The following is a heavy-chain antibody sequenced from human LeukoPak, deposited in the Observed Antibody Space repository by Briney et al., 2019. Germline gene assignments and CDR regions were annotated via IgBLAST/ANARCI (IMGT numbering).Heavy chain of an antibody. D-gene: IGHD6-13*01. CDR1: GFTFTNYG. CDR3: ANGRAAAGIGY. J-gene: IGHJ4*02. Sequence: PGGSLRLSCAASGFTFTNYGMSWVRQAPGKGLEWVSAISGSGGSTYYADSVKGRFTIPRDNSKNTLYLQMNSLRAEDTAVYYCANGRAAAGIGYWGQGTLVTVSS. CDR2: ISGSGGST. V-gene: IGHV3-23*01.